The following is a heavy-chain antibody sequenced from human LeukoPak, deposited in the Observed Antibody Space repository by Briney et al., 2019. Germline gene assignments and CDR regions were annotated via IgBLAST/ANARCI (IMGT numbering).Heavy chain of an antibody. Sequence: SETLSLTCSVSGDSMSSYYWTWMRQPPGKGLEWIGFVSDSGNTDYNPSLKSRVTISVDTSGSQFSLGLTSVTAADSAVYYCARGYGYYYYYIDVWGKGTTVLVSS. J-gene: IGHJ6*03. CDR3: ARGYGYYYYYIDV. CDR2: VSDSGNT. V-gene: IGHV4-59*01. D-gene: IGHD2-2*03. CDR1: GDSMSSYY.